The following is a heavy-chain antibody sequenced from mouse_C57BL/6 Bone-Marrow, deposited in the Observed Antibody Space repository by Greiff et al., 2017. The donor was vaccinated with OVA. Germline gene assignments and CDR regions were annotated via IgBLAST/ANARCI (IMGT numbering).Heavy chain of an antibody. Sequence: VMLVESGAELARPGASVKLSCKASGYTFTSYGISWVKQRTGQGLEWIGEIYPRSGNTYYNEKFKGKATLTADKSSSTAYMELRSLTSEDYAVYFCARYDTTVVDYWGQGTTLTVSS. J-gene: IGHJ2*01. CDR3: ARYDTTVVDY. V-gene: IGHV1-81*01. CDR1: GYTFTSYG. D-gene: IGHD1-1*01. CDR2: IYPRSGNT.